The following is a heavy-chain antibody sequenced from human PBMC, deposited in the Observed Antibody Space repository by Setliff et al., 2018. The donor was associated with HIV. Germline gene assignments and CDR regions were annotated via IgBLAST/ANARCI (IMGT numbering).Heavy chain of an antibody. CDR3: ARVKSIKTTLVRLWPRFDL. D-gene: IGHD3-10*01. V-gene: IGHV4-34*01. CDR1: TESLTRYD. J-gene: IGHJ5*02. Sequence: PSETLSLTCAVYTESLTRYDGAWIRQSPEKGLEWIGEIDDSGSIIYNPSLQSRVTMSVDTSKNQFSLKVRSLTAADTGLYYCARVKSIKTTLVRLWPRFDLWGQGTQVTVSS. CDR2: IDDSGSI.